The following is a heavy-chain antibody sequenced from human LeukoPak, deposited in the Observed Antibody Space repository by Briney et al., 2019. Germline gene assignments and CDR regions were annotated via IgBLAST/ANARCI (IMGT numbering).Heavy chain of an antibody. Sequence: SETLSLTCTVSGGSISNYYWSWIRQPPGKGLEWIGEINHSGSTNNSPSLKGRVTISIDTSKNQFSLKVSSVTAADTAVYYCAREDSGSYYNYYYFYMDVWGKGTTVTISS. D-gene: IGHD3-10*01. CDR1: GGSISNYY. V-gene: IGHV4-34*01. CDR2: INHSGST. J-gene: IGHJ6*03. CDR3: AREDSGSYYNYYYFYMDV.